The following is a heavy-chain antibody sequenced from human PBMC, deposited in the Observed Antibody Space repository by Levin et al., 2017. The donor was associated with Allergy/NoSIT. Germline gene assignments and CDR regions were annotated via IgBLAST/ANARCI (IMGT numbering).Heavy chain of an antibody. V-gene: IGHV3-66*01. J-gene: IGHJ4*02. Sequence: ASVKVSCAVSGFTVYNNYMSWVRQAPGKGLEWVSLIYSGGTTQYADSVKGRFTISRDSSKNTWYLQMNSLTPEDTAMYYCARNVPLTANGYWGQGTLVTVSS. CDR3: ARNVPLTANGY. CDR2: IYSGGTT. CDR1: GFTVYNNY. D-gene: IGHD2-8*01.